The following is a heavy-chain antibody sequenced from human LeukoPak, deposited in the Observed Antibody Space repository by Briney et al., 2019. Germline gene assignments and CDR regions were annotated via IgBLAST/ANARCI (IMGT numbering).Heavy chain of an antibody. V-gene: IGHV4-59*11. CDR3: ARRIVVPAAHYYYYYYYMDV. J-gene: IGHJ6*03. D-gene: IGHD2-2*01. CDR1: GGSISSHY. Sequence: SETLSLTCTVSGGSISSHYWSWIRQPPGKGLEWIGYIYYSGSTNYNPSLKSRVTISVDTSKNQFSLKLSSVTAADTAVYYCARRIVVPAAHYYYYYYYMDVWGKGTTVTVSS. CDR2: IYYSGST.